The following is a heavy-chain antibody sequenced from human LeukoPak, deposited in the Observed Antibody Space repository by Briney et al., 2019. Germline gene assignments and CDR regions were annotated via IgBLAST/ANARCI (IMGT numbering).Heavy chain of an antibody. V-gene: IGHV1-24*01. CDR2: FDPEDGET. D-gene: IGHD6-19*01. J-gene: IGHJ4*02. CDR1: GYTLTELS. Sequence: ASVKVSCKVSGYTLTELSMHWVRQAPGKGLEWMGGFDPEDGETIYAQKFQGRVTMTEDTSTDTAYMELSSLRSEDTAVYYCARVTTIAVAGTVPDYFDYWGQGTLVTVSS. CDR3: ARVTTIAVAGTVPDYFDY.